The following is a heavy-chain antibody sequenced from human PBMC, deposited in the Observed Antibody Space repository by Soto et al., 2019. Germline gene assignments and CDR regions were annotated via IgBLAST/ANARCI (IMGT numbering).Heavy chain of an antibody. CDR3: ATLWFGEGDY. V-gene: IGHV4-39*01. D-gene: IGHD3-10*01. CDR2: IYYSGNT. CDR1: GGSISRSSYF. Sequence: QLQLQESGPGLVKPSETLSLPCTVSGGSISRSSYFWGWIRQPPGKGLEWIGSIYYSGNTYYNASLRSRVTISVDTSKNQFSLKLSSVTAADTAVYYCATLWFGEGDYWGQGTLVTVSS. J-gene: IGHJ4*02.